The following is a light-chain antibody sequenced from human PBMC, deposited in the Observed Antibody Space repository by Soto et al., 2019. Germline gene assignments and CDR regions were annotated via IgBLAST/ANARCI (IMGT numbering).Light chain of an antibody. J-gene: IGKJ3*01. V-gene: IGKV3-15*01. CDR1: QSVSRS. Sequence: EIVMTQSPATLSVSPGERVTLSCRASQSVSRSLAWYQQKPGQAPRLLIYGASTRATGIPARFSGSGSGTEFTLTISSLQSEDFAVYYCQQSNNWPPFTFGPGTKVDIK. CDR2: GAS. CDR3: QQSNNWPPFT.